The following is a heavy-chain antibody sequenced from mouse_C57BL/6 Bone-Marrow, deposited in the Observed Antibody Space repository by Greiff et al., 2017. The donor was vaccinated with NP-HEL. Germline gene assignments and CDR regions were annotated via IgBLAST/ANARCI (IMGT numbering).Heavy chain of an antibody. CDR1: GYTFTSYC. V-gene: IGHV1-50*01. CDR2: IDPSDSYT. CDR3: ARTIVHDAMDY. J-gene: IGHJ4*01. D-gene: IGHD2-12*01. Sequence: QVQLQQPGAELVKPGASVKLSCTASGYTFTSYCMQWVKQRPGQGLEWIGEIDPSDSYTNYTPKFKGKATLTVDTSSSTAYMQLSSLTSEDSAVYYCARTIVHDAMDYWGQGTSVTVSA.